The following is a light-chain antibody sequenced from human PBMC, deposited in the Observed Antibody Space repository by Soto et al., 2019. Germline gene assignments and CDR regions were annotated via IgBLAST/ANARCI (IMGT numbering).Light chain of an antibody. CDR2: GAS. V-gene: IGKV3-15*01. CDR3: QHYGSSWT. CDR1: QSISDT. Sequence: EIEMTQSPATLSVSPGGIATLSCRASQSISDTLAWYQQKPGQAPRLLIYGASTRAPGFPARFSGSGSGTVFTLTISSLEPEDFAVYYCQHYGSSWTFGQGTKVDIK. J-gene: IGKJ1*01.